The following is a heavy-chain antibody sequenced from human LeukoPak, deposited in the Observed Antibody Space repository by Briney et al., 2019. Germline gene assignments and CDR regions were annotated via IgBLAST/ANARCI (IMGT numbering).Heavy chain of an antibody. CDR1: GYTFTSYG. Sequence: ASVKVSCKASGYTFTSYGISWVRQAPGQRLEWMGWINAGNGNTKYSQKYQGRVTITRDTSASTAYMELSSLRSEDTAVYYCARDHITMVRGVYYYGMDVWGQGTTVTVSS. CDR3: ARDHITMVRGVYYYGMDV. D-gene: IGHD3-10*01. CDR2: INAGNGNT. J-gene: IGHJ6*02. V-gene: IGHV1-3*01.